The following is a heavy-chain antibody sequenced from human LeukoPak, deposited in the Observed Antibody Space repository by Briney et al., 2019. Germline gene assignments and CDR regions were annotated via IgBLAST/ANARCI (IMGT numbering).Heavy chain of an antibody. J-gene: IGHJ4*02. V-gene: IGHV3-74*01. CDR3: AREEVGATFFDY. D-gene: IGHD1-26*01. Sequence: GGSLRLSCAASGFTLSSHWMHWVRQVPGKGLVSVSRIESDGRTAYADSVKGRFIISRDNAKNTLYLQMNSLRVEDTAVYYCAREEVGATFFDYWGQGTLVTVSS. CDR1: GFTLSSHW. CDR2: IESDGRT.